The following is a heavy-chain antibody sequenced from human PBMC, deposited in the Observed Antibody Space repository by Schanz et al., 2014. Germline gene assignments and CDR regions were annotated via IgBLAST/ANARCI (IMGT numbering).Heavy chain of an antibody. CDR1: GFTFSSYA. Sequence: EVQLVESGGALVQPGGSLRLSCVASGFTFSSYAMNWVRQAPGKGLEWISSMYINSGSTQYADSVKGRFIISRDSSKNTLFLQMNSLRAEDTAVYFCARDGGRDGYNLAFDVWGQGTLVTVSS. CDR3: ARDGGRDGYNLAFDV. CDR2: MYINSGST. V-gene: IGHV3-23*04. J-gene: IGHJ3*01. D-gene: IGHD5-12*01.